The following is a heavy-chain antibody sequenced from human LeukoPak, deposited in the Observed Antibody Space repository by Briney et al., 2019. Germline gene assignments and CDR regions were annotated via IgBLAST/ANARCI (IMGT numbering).Heavy chain of an antibody. Sequence: ASVKVSCKASGYTFTGYYMHWVRQAPGQGLEWMGWINPNSGGTNYAQKFQGRVTMTRDTSISTAYMELSRLRSDDTAVYYCARMDTAMVTFDYFDYWGQGTLVTVSS. V-gene: IGHV1-2*02. J-gene: IGHJ4*02. CDR2: INPNSGGT. CDR3: ARMDTAMVTFDYFDY. D-gene: IGHD5-18*01. CDR1: GYTFTGYY.